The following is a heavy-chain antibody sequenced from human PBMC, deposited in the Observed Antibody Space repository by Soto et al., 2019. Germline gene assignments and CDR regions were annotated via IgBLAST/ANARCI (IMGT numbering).Heavy chain of an antibody. CDR2: IKQDGSEK. CDR3: ARGRGLDG. Sequence: GGSLRLSCAASGLTFSSYWMSWVRQAPGKGLEWVANIKQDGSEKNYVDSVKGRFTISRDNAKNSLYLQMNSLRAEDTAVYYCARGRGLDGWGQGTTVTVSS. CDR1: GLTFSSYW. V-gene: IGHV3-7*04. J-gene: IGHJ6*02.